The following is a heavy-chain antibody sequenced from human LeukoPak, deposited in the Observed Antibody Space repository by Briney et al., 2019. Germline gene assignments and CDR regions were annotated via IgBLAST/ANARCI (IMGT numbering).Heavy chain of an antibody. Sequence: GGSLRLSCAASGFTFSSYAMSWVRQAPGKGLEWVSAISGSGGSTFYADSVKGRFTISRDNSKNTLYLQMNSLRAEDTAVYYCAKDRGGYSTFDYWGQGTLVTVSS. J-gene: IGHJ4*02. CDR3: AKDRGGYSTFDY. D-gene: IGHD6-13*01. V-gene: IGHV3-23*01. CDR1: GFTFSSYA. CDR2: ISGSGGST.